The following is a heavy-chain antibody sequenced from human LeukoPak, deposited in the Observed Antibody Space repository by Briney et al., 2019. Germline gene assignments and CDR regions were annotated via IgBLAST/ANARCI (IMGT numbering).Heavy chain of an antibody. CDR2: IYYSGST. J-gene: IGHJ4*02. CDR1: GGSISSGGYY. V-gene: IGHV4-31*03. D-gene: IGHD1-14*01. CDR3: ARAFLAEYYFDY. Sequence: SQTLPLTCTVSGGSISSGGYYWSWIRQHPGKGLEWIGYIYYSGSTYYNPSLKSRVTISVDTSKNQFSLKLSSVTAADTAVYYCARAFLAEYYFDYWGQGTLVTVSS.